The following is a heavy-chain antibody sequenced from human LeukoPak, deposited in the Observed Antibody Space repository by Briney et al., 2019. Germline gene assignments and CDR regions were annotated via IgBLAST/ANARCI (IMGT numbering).Heavy chain of an antibody. V-gene: IGHV4-59*08. Sequence: SETLSLTCTVSGGSISSYYWSWIRQPPGKGLEWIGYIYYSGSTNYNPSLKSRVTISVDTSKNQFSLKLSPVTAADTAVYYCARRGTVTKALDYWGQGTLVTVSS. D-gene: IGHD4-17*01. CDR3: ARRGTVTKALDY. CDR2: IYYSGST. J-gene: IGHJ4*02. CDR1: GGSISSYY.